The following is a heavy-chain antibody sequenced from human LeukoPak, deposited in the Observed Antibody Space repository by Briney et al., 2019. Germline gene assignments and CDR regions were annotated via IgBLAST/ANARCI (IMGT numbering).Heavy chain of an antibody. Sequence: GASVKVSCKASGYXFTGYSIHWVRLAPGQGLEWLGWINPASGATKYAQKFQGRVTMTSDTSVSTGNMELSSLRSDDTAVYYCARGYSSGWVDYWGQGTLVTVSS. J-gene: IGHJ4*02. CDR3: ARGYSSGWVDY. CDR2: INPASGAT. D-gene: IGHD6-19*01. V-gene: IGHV1-2*02. CDR1: GYXFTGYS.